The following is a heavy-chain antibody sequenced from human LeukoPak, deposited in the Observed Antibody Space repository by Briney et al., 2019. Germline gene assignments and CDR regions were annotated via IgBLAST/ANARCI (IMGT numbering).Heavy chain of an antibody. D-gene: IGHD3-22*01. CDR1: GYIFTNYY. Sequence: ASVKVSFKASGYIFTNYYMHWLRQAPGQGLEWVGLINPTGGGTTYAQKFQGRVTMTRDTSTTTVYMEVSSLRSEDTAVYYCARAGYDSSGHCSYWGQGTLVTVSS. CDR3: ARAGYDSSGHCSY. CDR2: INPTGGGT. V-gene: IGHV1-46*01. J-gene: IGHJ4*02.